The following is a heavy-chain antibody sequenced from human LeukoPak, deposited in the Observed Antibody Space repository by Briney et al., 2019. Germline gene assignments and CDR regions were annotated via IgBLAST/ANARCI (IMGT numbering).Heavy chain of an antibody. Sequence: SETLSLTCTVSGGSISSYYWSWIRQPPGKGLEWIGYIYYSGSTNYNPSLKSRVTISVDTSKNQFSLKLSSVTAADTAVYYCARHEAAAGIMHYYYYGMDVWGQGTTVTVS. V-gene: IGHV4-59*08. D-gene: IGHD6-13*01. J-gene: IGHJ6*02. CDR1: GGSISSYY. CDR2: IYYSGST. CDR3: ARHEAAAGIMHYYYYGMDV.